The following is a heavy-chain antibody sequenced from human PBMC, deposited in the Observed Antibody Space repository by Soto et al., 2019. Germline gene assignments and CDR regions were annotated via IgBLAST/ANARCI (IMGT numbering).Heavy chain of an antibody. CDR1: GYSVTIYW. J-gene: IGHJ6*02. D-gene: IGHD3-10*01. CDR2: IYPRDSDT. V-gene: IGHV5-51*01. CDR3: ARPMALWFWELLSRGIHYYYGMDV. Sequence: ESRKTPLKGSGYSVTIYWIGCVRQMPGKDLEMIGIIYPRDSDTRDSPSFQGQVTISADKSISTAYLQWSSLKASDTAMYYCARPMALWFWELLSRGIHYYYGMDVWGEGIKVTVSS.